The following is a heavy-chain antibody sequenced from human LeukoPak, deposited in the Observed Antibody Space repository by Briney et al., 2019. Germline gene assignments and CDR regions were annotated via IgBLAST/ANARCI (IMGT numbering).Heavy chain of an antibody. V-gene: IGHV3-23*01. CDR3: AKLTSGWYPVDY. CDR1: GFTFSSYD. J-gene: IGHJ4*02. Sequence: GGSLRLSCAASGFTFSSYDVSGVRRAPGKGLEWVSAISGSGGSTYYADSVKGRFTISRDNSKNTLYLQMNSLRAEDTAVYYCAKLTSGWYPVDYWGQGTLVTVSS. D-gene: IGHD6-19*01. CDR2: ISGSGGST.